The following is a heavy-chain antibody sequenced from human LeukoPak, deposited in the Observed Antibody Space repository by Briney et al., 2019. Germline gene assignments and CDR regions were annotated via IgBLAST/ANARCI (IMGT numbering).Heavy chain of an antibody. CDR3: ARVSRWPTSYFDY. D-gene: IGHD2/OR15-2a*01. Sequence: WASVKVSCKASGYIFTDYYMHWVRQAPGQELGWMGRINPNSGGTNYAQKFQGRVTMTRDTSISTAYMELSRLRSDDTAVYYCARVSRWPTSYFDYWGQGTLVTVSS. V-gene: IGHV1-2*06. J-gene: IGHJ4*02. CDR2: INPNSGGT. CDR1: GYIFTDYY.